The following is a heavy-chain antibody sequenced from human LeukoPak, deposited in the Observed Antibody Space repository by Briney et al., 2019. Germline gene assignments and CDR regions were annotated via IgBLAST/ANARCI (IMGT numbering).Heavy chain of an antibody. Sequence: GGSLRLSCAASGFTFSTYSMNWVRQAPGKGLEWVSSISSTSSYIYYADSVKGRFTISRDNAKNSVYLHMNSLRAEDTAVHYCATDPSGNDYHWGQGTLVTVSS. D-gene: IGHD5-12*01. CDR1: GFTFSTYS. V-gene: IGHV3-21*01. CDR3: ATDPSGNDYH. CDR2: ISSTSSYI. J-gene: IGHJ4*02.